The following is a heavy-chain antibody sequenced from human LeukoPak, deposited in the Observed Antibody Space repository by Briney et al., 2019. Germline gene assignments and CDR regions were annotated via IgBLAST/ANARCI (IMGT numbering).Heavy chain of an antibody. CDR3: ARDSRLRGNYYYYYYMDV. CDR2: ISYDGSNK. CDR1: GFTFSTYA. J-gene: IGHJ6*03. Sequence: GGSLRLSCAASGFTFSTYAMHWVRQAPGKGLEWVAVISYDGSNKYYADSVKGRFTISRDNAKNSLYLQMNSLRAEDTALYYCARDSRLRGNYYYYYYMDVWGKGTTVTVSS. D-gene: IGHD4-17*01. V-gene: IGHV3-30*04.